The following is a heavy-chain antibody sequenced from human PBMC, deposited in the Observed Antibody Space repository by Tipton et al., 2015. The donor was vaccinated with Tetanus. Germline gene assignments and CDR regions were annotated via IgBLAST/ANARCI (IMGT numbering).Heavy chain of an antibody. CDR1: RGPISSYF. V-gene: IGHV4-4*07. J-gene: IGHJ4*02. D-gene: IGHD5-18*01. CDR3: ARGITDGYSRRVDC. Sequence: TLSLTCTVSRGPISSYFWSWIRLPAGKGLEWIGHISNGNTDYASSLKSRLTLSVDTSKNQISLNLRSVTAADAGMYYCARGITDGYSRRVDCWGQGTLVAVSS. CDR2: ISNGNT.